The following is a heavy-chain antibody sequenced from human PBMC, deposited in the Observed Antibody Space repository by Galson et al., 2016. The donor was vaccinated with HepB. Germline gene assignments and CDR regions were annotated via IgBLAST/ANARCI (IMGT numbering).Heavy chain of an antibody. CDR3: ARRLDTQRRIAGWGWGMDV. CDR2: INQDGSEK. Sequence: SLRLSCAASGFTFRSYWMSWVRQAPGKGLEWVANINQDGSEKYSVASVQGRITISRDNGKNSLYLQMSSLRVEDAGVYYCARRLDTQRRIAGWGWGMDVWGQGTTVTVS. V-gene: IGHV3-7*01. D-gene: IGHD6-19*01. J-gene: IGHJ6*02. CDR1: GFTFRSYW.